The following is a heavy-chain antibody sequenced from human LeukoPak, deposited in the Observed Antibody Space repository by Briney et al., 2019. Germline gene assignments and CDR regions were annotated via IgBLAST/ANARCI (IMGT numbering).Heavy chain of an antibody. V-gene: IGHV3-30*05. Sequence: QTGGSLRLSCAASGFTFSSYGMHWVRQAPGKGLEWVAVISYDGSNKYYADSVKGRFTISRDNSKNTLYLQMNSLRAEDTAVYYCARDPEDRWIPGDYWGQGTLVTVSS. D-gene: IGHD5-18*01. CDR2: ISYDGSNK. CDR3: ARDPEDRWIPGDY. CDR1: GFTFSSYG. J-gene: IGHJ4*02.